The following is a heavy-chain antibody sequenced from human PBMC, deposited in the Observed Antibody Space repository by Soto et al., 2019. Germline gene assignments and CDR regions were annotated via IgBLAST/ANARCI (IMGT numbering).Heavy chain of an antibody. CDR3: AKTRGAMIYYISVYGMVV. Sequence: EAQLLESGGGFIHPGGSLILSCAASGFSFSSFAMNWVRQAPGKGLESVSIISGSAESTFYADSVKGRFTISRDKSKSTLNLQISSLRAEDTSVYYCAKTRGAMIYYISVYGMVVWGAGTTVSVSS. CDR2: ISGSAEST. V-gene: IGHV3-23*01. J-gene: IGHJ6*04. CDR1: GFSFSSFA. D-gene: IGHD3-10*01.